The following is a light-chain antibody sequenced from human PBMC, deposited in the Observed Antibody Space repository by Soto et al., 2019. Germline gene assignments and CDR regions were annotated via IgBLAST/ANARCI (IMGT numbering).Light chain of an antibody. J-gene: IGKJ1*01. Sequence: IPLTQSPSSLSASLSARVAIXWRAGQHIFSSLNWYQQKPGKAPKLLIYAAANLQSWDPPSVRKNGPRTESTPTICRLQPEDFATYDFQQLDNYPRAFVQGTKVDIK. V-gene: IGKV1-9*01. CDR1: QHIFSS. CDR2: AAA. CDR3: QQLDNYPRA.